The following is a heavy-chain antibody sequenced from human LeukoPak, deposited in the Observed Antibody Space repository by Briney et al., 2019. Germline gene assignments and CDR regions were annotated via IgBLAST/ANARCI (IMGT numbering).Heavy chain of an antibody. D-gene: IGHD1-26*01. Sequence: GGSLRLSCAASGFTFNNYDMHWVRQATGKGLEWVAAIGTEGDTYYPDSVKGRFTISRENGKYSLFLQMDSLRAGDSAVYYCAKYSGSYYSPIDYWGQGTLVTVSS. CDR3: AKYSGSYYSPIDY. CDR2: IGTEGDT. J-gene: IGHJ4*02. V-gene: IGHV3-13*01. CDR1: GFTFNNYD.